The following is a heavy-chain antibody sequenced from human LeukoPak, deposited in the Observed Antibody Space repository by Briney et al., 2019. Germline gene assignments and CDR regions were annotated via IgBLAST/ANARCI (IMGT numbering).Heavy chain of an antibody. Sequence: ASVKVSCKASGYTFTSYYMHWVRQAPGQGLEWMGIINPSGGSTSYAQKFQGRVTMTRDTSTSTVYMELSSLRSEDTAVYYCARMGGASTTVKEWGGYCFDYWGQGTLVTVSS. V-gene: IGHV1-46*01. CDR2: INPSGGST. CDR1: GYTFTSYY. J-gene: IGHJ4*02. CDR3: ARMGGASTTVKEWGGYCFDY. D-gene: IGHD4-17*01.